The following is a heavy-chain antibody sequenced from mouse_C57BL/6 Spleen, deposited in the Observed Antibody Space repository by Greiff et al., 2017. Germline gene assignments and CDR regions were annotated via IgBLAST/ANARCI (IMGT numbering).Heavy chain of an antibody. CDR3: ARSDYDGSGFAY. CDR2: IYPGDGDT. J-gene: IGHJ3*01. D-gene: IGHD2-4*01. V-gene: IGHV1-82*01. CDR1: GYAFSSSW. Sequence: VQLQQSGPELVKPGASVKISCKASGYAFSSSWMNWVKQRPGKGLEWIGRIYPGDGDTNYNGKFKGKATLTADKSSSTAYMQLSSLTSEDSAVYFCARSDYDGSGFAYWGQGTLVTVSA.